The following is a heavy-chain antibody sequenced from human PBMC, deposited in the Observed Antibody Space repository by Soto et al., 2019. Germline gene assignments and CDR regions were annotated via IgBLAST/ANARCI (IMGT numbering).Heavy chain of an antibody. Sequence: SETLSLTCSASGVSVSSGSFYWAWIRQPPGKGLEWIGFGSYSGTTNYKPSLKSRVTISVDTSRSQISLKVSSLTAADTAVYYCARGATVTQYDYWGQGTLVTVSS. CDR2: GSYSGTT. CDR3: ARGATVTQYDY. V-gene: IGHV4-61*01. J-gene: IGHJ4*02. D-gene: IGHD4-17*01. CDR1: GVSVSSGSFY.